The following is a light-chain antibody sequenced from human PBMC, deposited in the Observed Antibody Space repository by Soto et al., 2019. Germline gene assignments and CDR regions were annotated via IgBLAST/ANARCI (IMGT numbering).Light chain of an antibody. Sequence: DIQMTQSPSSLSASVGDRVTITCRTSQDISNYLAWYQQKPGKVPTLLIYAASTLQSGVPSRFSGGGSGTDFSLTISSLQPEDVATDYCQKYNSAPHTFGGGTKVEIQ. CDR3: QKYNSAPHT. CDR1: QDISNY. V-gene: IGKV1-27*01. J-gene: IGKJ4*01. CDR2: AAS.